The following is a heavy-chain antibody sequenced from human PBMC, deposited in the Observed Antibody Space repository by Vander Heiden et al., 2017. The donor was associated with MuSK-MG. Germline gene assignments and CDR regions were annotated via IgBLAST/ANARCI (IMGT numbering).Heavy chain of an antibody. D-gene: IGHD5-12*01. J-gene: IGHJ5*02. CDR3: ARCGGRWLQLGWFDP. Sequence: QVQLVQFGAEVQKPGSSVKVSCKASGGTFSSYSISWVRQAPGQGLEWMGRIIPMLGIANYAQKFQGRVTITADKSTSKAYMEMSSLRSEDTAVYYCARCGGRWLQLGWFDPWGQGTLVTVSS. V-gene: IGHV1-69*04. CDR2: IIPMLGIA. CDR1: GGTFSSYS.